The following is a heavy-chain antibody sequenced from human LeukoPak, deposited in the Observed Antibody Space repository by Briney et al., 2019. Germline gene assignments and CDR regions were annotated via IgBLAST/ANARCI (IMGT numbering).Heavy chain of an antibody. J-gene: IGHJ6*02. CDR3: ARVHYDISYGMDV. D-gene: IGHD3-9*01. V-gene: IGHV4-39*07. CDR2: IYYSGST. Sequence: PSETLSLTCTVSGGSISSSSYYWGWIRQPPGKGLEWIGSIYYSGSTYYNPSLKSRVTISVDTSKNQFSLKLSSVTAADTAVYYCARVHYDISYGMDVWGQGTTVTVSS. CDR1: GGSISSSSYY.